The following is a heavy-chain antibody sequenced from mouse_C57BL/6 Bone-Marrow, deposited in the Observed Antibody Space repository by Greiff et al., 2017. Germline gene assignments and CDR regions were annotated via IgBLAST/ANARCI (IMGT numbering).Heavy chain of an antibody. Sequence: EVKVVESGAELVRPGASVKLSCTASGFNIKDDYMHWVKQRPEQGLEWIGWIDPENGDTEYASKFQGKATITADTSSNTAYLQLSSLTSEDTAVYYCTFLYYGSSFDVWGTGTTVTVSS. V-gene: IGHV14-4*01. CDR1: GFNIKDDY. D-gene: IGHD1-1*01. J-gene: IGHJ1*03. CDR3: TFLYYGSSFDV. CDR2: IDPENGDT.